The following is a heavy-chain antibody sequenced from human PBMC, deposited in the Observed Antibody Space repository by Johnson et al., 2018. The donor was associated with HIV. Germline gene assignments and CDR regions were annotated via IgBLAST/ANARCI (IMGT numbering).Heavy chain of an antibody. J-gene: IGHJ3*02. D-gene: IGHD5-18*01. CDR3: AKDRVGYSYGFDAFDI. V-gene: IGHV3-9*01. CDR1: GFTFDDYA. CDR2: ISWNRGSI. Sequence: VLLVESRGGLVQPGRSLRLSCVASGFTFDDYAMHWVRQVSGKGLEWVSGISWNRGSIGYADSVKGRFTISRDNAKNSLYLQMNSLRAEDTALYYCAKDRVGYSYGFDAFDIWGQGTMVTVSS.